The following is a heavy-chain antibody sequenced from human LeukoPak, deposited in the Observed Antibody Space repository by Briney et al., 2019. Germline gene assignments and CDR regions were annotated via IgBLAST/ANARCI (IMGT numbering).Heavy chain of an antibody. V-gene: IGHV4-38-2*02. D-gene: IGHD6-13*01. CDR1: NYSINSGYY. Sequence: PSETLSLTCTVSNYSINSGYYWGWIRQPPGKGLEWIGSIYHSGGTYYNPSLKSPVTLSVDTSKNQFSLKLSSVTAAGTAVYYCARSYSSSCYWFDPWGQGTLVTVSS. CDR3: ARSYSSSCYWFDP. CDR2: IYHSGGT. J-gene: IGHJ5*02.